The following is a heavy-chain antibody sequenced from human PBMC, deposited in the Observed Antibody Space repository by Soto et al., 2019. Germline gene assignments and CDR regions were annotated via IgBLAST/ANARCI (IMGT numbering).Heavy chain of an antibody. CDR2: ISYDGSNK. D-gene: IGHD3-10*01. CDR3: ARLGGGGGTYYYGSGLSTC. V-gene: IGHV3-30-3*01. J-gene: IGHJ4*02. CDR1: GFTFSSYA. Sequence: GGSLRLSCAASGFTFSSYAMHWVRQAPGKGLEWVAVISYDGSNKYYADSVKGRFTISRDNSKNTLYLQMNSLRAEDTAVYYCARLGGGGGTYYYGSGLSTCWGQGTLVTVSS.